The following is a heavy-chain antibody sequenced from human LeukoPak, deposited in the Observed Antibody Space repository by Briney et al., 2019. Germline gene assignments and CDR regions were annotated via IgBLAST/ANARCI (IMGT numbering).Heavy chain of an antibody. CDR2: VSSGFHA. D-gene: IGHD5-18*01. CDR3: VREARGYHYTYFDY. J-gene: IGHJ4*02. V-gene: IGHV3-13*01. CDR1: GFTLGSHD. Sequence: PGGSLRLSCTASGFTLGSHDMHWVRQIPGQGLEWVAAVSSGFHAFFADSLQGRLTVSREDARNSLYLQMNSLRAGDTAVYYCVREARGYHYTYFDYWGQGTLVTVSS.